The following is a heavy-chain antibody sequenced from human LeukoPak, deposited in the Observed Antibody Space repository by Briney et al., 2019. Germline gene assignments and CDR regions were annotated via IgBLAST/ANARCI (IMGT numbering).Heavy chain of an antibody. D-gene: IGHD6-6*01. Sequence: SVKVSCKASGYTFINYGISWVRQAPGQGLEWMGGIIPIFGTANYAQKFQGRVTITTDESTSTAYMELSSLSSEDTAVYYCAIIAARGTDWFDPWGQGTLVTVSS. CDR1: GYTFINYG. CDR2: IIPIFGTA. CDR3: AIIAARGTDWFDP. V-gene: IGHV1-69*05. J-gene: IGHJ5*02.